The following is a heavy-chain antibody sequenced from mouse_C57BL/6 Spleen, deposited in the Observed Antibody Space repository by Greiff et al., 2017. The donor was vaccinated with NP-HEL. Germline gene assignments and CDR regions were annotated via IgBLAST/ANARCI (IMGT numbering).Heavy chain of an antibody. J-gene: IGHJ3*01. V-gene: IGHV1-76*01. D-gene: IGHD3-2*02. Sequence: QVQLQQSGAELVRPGASVKLSCKASGYTFTDYYINWVKQRPGQGLEWIARIYPGSGNTYYNEKFKGKATLTAEKSSSTAYMQLSSLTSEDSAVYFCARDSSGYFFAYWGQGTLVTVSA. CDR1: GYTFTDYY. CDR3: ARDSSGYFFAY. CDR2: IYPGSGNT.